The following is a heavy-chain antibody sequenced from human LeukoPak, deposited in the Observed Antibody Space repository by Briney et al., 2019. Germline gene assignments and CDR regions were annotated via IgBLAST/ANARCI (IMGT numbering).Heavy chain of an antibody. V-gene: IGHV4-31*03. CDR2: IYYSGST. CDR3: ARERGAIVVVPAAISNWFDP. Sequence: SETLSLTCTVSGSSISSGGYYWSWIRQHPGKGLEWIGYIYYSGSTYYNPSLKSRVTISVDTSKNQFSLKLSSVTAADTAVYYCARERGAIVVVPAAISNWFDPWGQGTLVTVSS. J-gene: IGHJ5*02. D-gene: IGHD2-2*02. CDR1: GSSISSGGYY.